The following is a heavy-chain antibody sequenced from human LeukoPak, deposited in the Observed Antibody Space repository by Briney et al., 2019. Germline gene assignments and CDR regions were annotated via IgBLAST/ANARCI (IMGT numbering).Heavy chain of an antibody. J-gene: IGHJ4*02. CDR2: IKPDGSDT. CDR1: GFTFTTHW. CDR3: ARDRGGSYDILTGHYTVGFFDC. V-gene: IGHV3-74*01. D-gene: IGHD3-9*01. Sequence: GGSLRLSCGASGFTFTTHWIHWVRQAPGKGLVWVSRIKPDGSDTNYADSVKGRFTISRDNAKNTVYLQMNSLRPEDTAVYYCARDRGGSYDILTGHYTVGFFDCWGQGTLVTVSS.